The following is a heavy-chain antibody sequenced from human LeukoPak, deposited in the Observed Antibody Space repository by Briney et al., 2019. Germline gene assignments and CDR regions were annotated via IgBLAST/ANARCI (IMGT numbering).Heavy chain of an antibody. D-gene: IGHD1-1*01. CDR2: VTRNGDI. Sequence: SETLSLTCAVYGGSFSGYYWSWIRQPPGKGLEWIGEVTRNGDINYNPSLKSRVTLSLEASQSQFSLTVNSVSAADTAVYYCARLSLMNPQLSYWYFDVWGRGTLVTVSS. CDR3: ARLSLMNPQLSYWYFDV. V-gene: IGHV4-34*01. CDR1: GGSFSGYY. J-gene: IGHJ2*01.